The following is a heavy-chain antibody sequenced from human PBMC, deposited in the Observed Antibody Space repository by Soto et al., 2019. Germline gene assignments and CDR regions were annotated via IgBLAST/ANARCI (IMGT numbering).Heavy chain of an antibody. D-gene: IGHD1-1*01. CDR1: GDSITNNNW. CDR3: ARDLGTGTDY. V-gene: IGHV4-4*02. J-gene: IGHJ4*02. Sequence: QVQLQESGPGLVKPSGTLSLTCAVSGDSITNNNWWSWVRQAPGKGLEWIGEIYHSGATTYNPSLKSRVTISVDPSNNHFSLKLTSVTAADTAVYFCARDLGTGTDYWGQGTLVTVAS. CDR2: IYHSGAT.